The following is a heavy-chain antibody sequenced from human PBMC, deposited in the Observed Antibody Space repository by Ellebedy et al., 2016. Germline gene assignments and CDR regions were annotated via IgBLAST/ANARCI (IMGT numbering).Heavy chain of an antibody. CDR1: GFTLSTYW. D-gene: IGHD1/OR15-1a*01. CDR3: ARGPETTWYFDL. J-gene: IGHJ2*01. Sequence: GESLKISCAASGFTLSTYWMYWVRQAPGKGLVWVSRINTDGRSTNYADSVKGRFTISRDNSKNTLYLQMNSLRAEDTAVYYCARGPETTWYFDLWGRGTLVTVSS. V-gene: IGHV3-74*01. CDR2: INTDGRST.